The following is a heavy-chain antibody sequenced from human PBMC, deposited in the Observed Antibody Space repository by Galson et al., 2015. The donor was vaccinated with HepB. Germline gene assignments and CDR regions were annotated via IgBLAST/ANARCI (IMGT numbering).Heavy chain of an antibody. CDR1: GYTLTELS. V-gene: IGHV1-24*01. J-gene: IGHJ4*02. CDR2: FDPEDGET. CDR3: ATSGAGRYYDALPPDY. Sequence: SVKVSCKVSGYTLTELSMHWVRQAPGKGLEWMGGFDPEDGETIYAQKFQGRVTMTEDTSTDTAYMELSSLRSEDTAVYYCATSGAGRYYDALPPDYWGQGTLVTVSS. D-gene: IGHD3-22*01.